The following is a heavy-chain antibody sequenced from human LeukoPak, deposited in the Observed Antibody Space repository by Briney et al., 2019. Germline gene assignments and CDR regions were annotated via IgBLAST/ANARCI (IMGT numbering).Heavy chain of an antibody. CDR3: ARDRVPGRY. CDR1: GGSVTSGTYF. V-gene: IGHV4-61*01. J-gene: IGHJ4*02. Sequence: PSETLSLTCTVSGGSVTSGTYFWSWIRQPPGKGLEWFGSIYYTGSTDYDPSLKSRVTISADMSKNQFSLKLTSVTAADTAVYYCARDRVPGRYWGQGTLVTVSS. D-gene: IGHD2-2*01. CDR2: IYYTGST.